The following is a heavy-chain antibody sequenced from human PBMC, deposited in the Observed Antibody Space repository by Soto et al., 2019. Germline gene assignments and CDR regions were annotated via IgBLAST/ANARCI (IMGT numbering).Heavy chain of an antibody. CDR1: GYNFTSYD. J-gene: IGHJ5*02. D-gene: IGHD1-26*01. Sequence: ASVKVSCKASGYNFTSYDINWVRQATGQGIEWMGRMNPNSGNTGYAQKIQGRVTMTRKNNKSTAYMELSSLRSEDTAVYYCAKNTGPTINWFDPWGQGTQVTVSS. CDR3: AKNTGPTINWFDP. CDR2: MNPNSGNT. V-gene: IGHV1-8*01.